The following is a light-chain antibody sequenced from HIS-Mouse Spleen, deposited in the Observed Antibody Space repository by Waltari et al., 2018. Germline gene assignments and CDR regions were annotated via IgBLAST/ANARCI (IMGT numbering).Light chain of an antibody. CDR3: YSTDSSGNHRV. J-gene: IGLJ2*01. V-gene: IGLV3-10*01. Sequence: SYELTQPPSVSVSPGQTARITCSGDALPKKYAYWYQQKSGQAPVLVIEEDSKRPSGIPERFSGSSSGTMATWTISGAQVEDEADYYCYSTDSSGNHRVFGGGTKLTVL. CDR2: EDS. CDR1: ALPKKY.